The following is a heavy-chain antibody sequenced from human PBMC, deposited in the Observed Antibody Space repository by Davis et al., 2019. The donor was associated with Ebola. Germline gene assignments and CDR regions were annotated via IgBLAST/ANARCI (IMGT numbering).Heavy chain of an antibody. Sequence: PGGSLRLSCAASGFSVSSNYMSWVRQAPGKGLEWVSVIYSGGSTYYADSVKGRFTISRDNSKNTLYLQMNSLRAEDTAVYYCARDSDPPGYMDYWGQGTLVTVSS. CDR2: IYSGGST. J-gene: IGHJ4*02. CDR1: GFSVSSNY. V-gene: IGHV3-53*01. D-gene: IGHD3-16*02. CDR3: ARDSDPPGYMDY.